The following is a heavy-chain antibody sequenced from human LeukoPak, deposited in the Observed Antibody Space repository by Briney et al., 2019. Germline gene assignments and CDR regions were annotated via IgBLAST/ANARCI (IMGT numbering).Heavy chain of an antibody. J-gene: IGHJ4*02. D-gene: IGHD6-19*01. V-gene: IGHV3-48*04. CDR1: GFTFSAYA. Sequence: GGSLRLSCSASGFTFSAYAMAWVRQAPGKGLQCISHITTGGSSIFYADSVKGRFTLSRDNAKNSLYLQMNSLRAEDAAVYYCARVRYDSGWYDYWGQGAQVIVSS. CDR2: ITTGGSSI. CDR3: ARVRYDSGWYDY.